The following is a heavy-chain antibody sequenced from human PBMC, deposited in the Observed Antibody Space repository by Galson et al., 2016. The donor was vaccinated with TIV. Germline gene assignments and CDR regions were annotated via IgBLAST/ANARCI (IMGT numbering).Heavy chain of an antibody. J-gene: IGHJ4*02. CDR1: GFTFSSYW. D-gene: IGHD3-22*01. V-gene: IGHV3-74*01. CDR3: SRPSPYYHIRSYDPLDF. CDR2: INTDGTTT. Sequence: LRLSCAASGFTFSSYWMHWVRQAPGKGLVWVSRINTDGTTTTYADSVKGRFTVSRDNAKNTLYLQMNSLRAEDTAVYYCSRPSPYYHIRSYDPLDFCGQGSLVPVSS.